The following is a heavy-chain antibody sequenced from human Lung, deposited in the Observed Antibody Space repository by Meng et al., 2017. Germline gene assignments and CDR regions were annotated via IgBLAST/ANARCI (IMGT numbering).Heavy chain of an antibody. CDR2: INHSGST. CDR3: ARGPTTMAHDFDY. CDR1: GGSFSDYY. V-gene: IGHV4-34*01. J-gene: IGHJ4*02. Sequence: VQLKRGGAGLLKSSETLSLTCVVSGGSFSDYYWSWIRQPPGKGLEWIGEINHSGSTNYNPSLESRATISVDTSQNNLSLKLSSVTAADSAVYYCARGPTTMAHDFDYWGQGTLVTVSS. D-gene: IGHD4-11*01.